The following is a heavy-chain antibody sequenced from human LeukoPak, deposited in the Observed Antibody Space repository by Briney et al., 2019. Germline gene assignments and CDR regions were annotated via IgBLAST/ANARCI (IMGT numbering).Heavy chain of an antibody. Sequence: GASAKVSCKASGYTFTDYYMHWVRQAPGQGLEWMGWINPNSGGTNYAQKFQGRVTMTNDTSISTAYMELSRLTSDDTAVYYCTRGGWLVKWGQGTLVTVSS. CDR3: TRGGWLVK. CDR2: INPNSGGT. CDR1: GYTFTDYY. D-gene: IGHD6-19*01. V-gene: IGHV1-2*02. J-gene: IGHJ4*02.